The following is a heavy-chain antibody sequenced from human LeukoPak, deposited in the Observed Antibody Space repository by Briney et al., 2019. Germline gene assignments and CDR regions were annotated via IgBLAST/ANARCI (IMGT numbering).Heavy chain of an antibody. CDR3: AKGSHFDWLLPFDY. CDR2: INDRGTGT. D-gene: IGHD3-9*01. V-gene: IGHV3-23*01. CDR1: GFTFSKYA. J-gene: IGHJ4*02. Sequence: GGSLRLSCAASGFTFSKYAMSWVRQAPGRGLEWVSTINDRGTGTYYADSVKGRFTISRDNSKNTLYLQMNSLRAEDTAVYYCAKGSHFDWLLPFDYWGQGTLVTVSS.